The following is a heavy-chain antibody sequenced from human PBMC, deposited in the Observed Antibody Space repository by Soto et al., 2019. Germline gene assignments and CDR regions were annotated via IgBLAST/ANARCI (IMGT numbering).Heavy chain of an antibody. CDR3: ARCLIRFSKGYYGMDV. CDR2: IYPGDSDT. CDR1: GYSFTSYW. J-gene: IGHJ6*02. V-gene: IGHV5-51*01. Sequence: GESLKISCKGSGYSFTSYWIGWVRQMPGKGLEWMGIIYPGDSDTRYSPSFQGQVTISADKSISTTYLQWSSLKASDTAMYYCARCLIRFSKGYYGMDVWGQGTTVTVSS. D-gene: IGHD3-3*01.